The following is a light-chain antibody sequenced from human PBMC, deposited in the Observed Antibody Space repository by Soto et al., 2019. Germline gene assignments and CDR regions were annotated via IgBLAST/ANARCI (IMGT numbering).Light chain of an antibody. V-gene: IGKV1-33*01. CDR3: QQYENLPWT. CDR1: QDITNC. J-gene: IGKJ1*01. Sequence: EIQMTQSPSSLSASVGDRVTITFQATQDITNCLNWYQQKPGQAPKLLIYDASNLETGVPARFSGSGSGTDFSVTITSLQPEDIATYYCQQYENLPWTFGQGTKVDIK. CDR2: DAS.